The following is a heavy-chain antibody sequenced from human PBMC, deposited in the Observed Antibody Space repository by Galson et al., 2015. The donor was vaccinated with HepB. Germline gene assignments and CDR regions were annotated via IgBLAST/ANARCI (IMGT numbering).Heavy chain of an antibody. CDR3: ARDEGSGWFDP. V-gene: IGHV4-59*01. CDR1: GGSISSYY. CDR2: IYYSGST. Sequence: ETLSLTCTVSGGSISSYYWSWIRQPPGKGLEWIGYIYYSGSTNYNPSLKSRVTISVDTSKNQFSLKLSSVTAADTAVYYCARDEGSGWFDPWGQGTLVTVSS. D-gene: IGHD6-19*01. J-gene: IGHJ5*02.